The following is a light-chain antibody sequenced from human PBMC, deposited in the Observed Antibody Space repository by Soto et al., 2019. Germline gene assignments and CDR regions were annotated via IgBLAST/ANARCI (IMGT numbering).Light chain of an antibody. CDR2: EVS. CDR1: SSDVGGYNY. Sequence: QSALTQPPSASGSPGQSVTISCTGTSSDVGGYNYVSWYQQHPGKAPKLMIFEVSKRPSGVPDRFSGSKSGNTASLTVSDLQGEDEADYYCSSFAGSNNFGVFGTGTKLTVL. J-gene: IGLJ1*01. CDR3: SSFAGSNNFGV. V-gene: IGLV2-8*01.